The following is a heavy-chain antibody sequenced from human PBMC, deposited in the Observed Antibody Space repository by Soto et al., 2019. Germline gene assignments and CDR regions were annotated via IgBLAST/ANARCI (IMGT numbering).Heavy chain of an antibody. D-gene: IGHD2-15*01. Sequence: GPSVKVSCKASGGTFSSYAISWVRQAPGQGLEWMGGIIPIFGTANYAQKFQGRVTITADESTSTAYMELSSLRSEDTAVYYCARGGGYYYYYGMDVWGQGTTVTVSS. CDR2: IIPIFGTA. J-gene: IGHJ6*02. V-gene: IGHV1-69*13. CDR3: ARGGGYYYYYGMDV. CDR1: GGTFSSYA.